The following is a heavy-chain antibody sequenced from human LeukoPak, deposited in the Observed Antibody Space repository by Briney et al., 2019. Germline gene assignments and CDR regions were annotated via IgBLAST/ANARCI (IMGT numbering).Heavy chain of an antibody. CDR1: GGSISTYY. V-gene: IGHV4-4*07. CDR3: ARVGYSGYFDY. J-gene: IGHJ4*02. CDR2: IYTSGST. Sequence: SETLSLTCTVSGGSISTYYWSWIRQSPGKGLEWIGRIYTSGSTNYNPSLKSRVTMSVDASKNQFSLKLSSVTAADTAVYYCARVGYSGYFDYWGQGTLVTVSS. D-gene: IGHD5-12*01.